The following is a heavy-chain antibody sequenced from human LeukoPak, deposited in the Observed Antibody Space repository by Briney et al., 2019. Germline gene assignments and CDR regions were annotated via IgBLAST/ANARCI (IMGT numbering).Heavy chain of an antibody. CDR3: ARTTMVRGTYYMDV. D-gene: IGHD3-10*01. Sequence: PSETLSLTCTVSGGSISSSSYYWGWLRQPPGKGLEWIGSIYYSGSTYYNPSLKSRVTISVDTSKNQFSLKLSSVTAADTAVYYCARTTMVRGTYYMDVWGKGTTVTISS. CDR1: GGSISSSSYY. CDR2: IYYSGST. J-gene: IGHJ6*03. V-gene: IGHV4-39*07.